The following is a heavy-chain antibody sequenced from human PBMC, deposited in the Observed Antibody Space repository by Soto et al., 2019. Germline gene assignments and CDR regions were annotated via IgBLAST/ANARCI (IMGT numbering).Heavy chain of an antibody. CDR2: ISSSSGTI. CDR3: ARARIEYSSSPPYYYYYMDV. V-gene: IGHV3-48*01. Sequence: EVQLVESGGGLVQPGGSLRLSCAASGFTFSSYSMNWVRQAPGKGLEWVSYISSSSGTIYYADSVKGRFTISRDNAKNSLYLQMNSLRAEDTALYHCARARIEYSSSPPYYYYYMDVWGKGTTVTVSS. J-gene: IGHJ6*03. D-gene: IGHD6-6*01. CDR1: GFTFSSYS.